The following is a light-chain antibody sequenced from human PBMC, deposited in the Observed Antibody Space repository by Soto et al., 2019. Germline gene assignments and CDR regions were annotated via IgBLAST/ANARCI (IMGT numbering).Light chain of an antibody. CDR1: QSVSNNY. J-gene: IGKJ1*01. V-gene: IGKV3-20*01. CDR2: GAS. CDR3: QQYGTPPQT. Sequence: EIVLTQSPGTLSLSPGERATLSCRASQSVSNNYLAWYQQKPGQGPRLLIYGASGRATGIPDRFSGSGSGTDFTLTISRLEPEDFAVYYCQQYGTPPQTFGQGTRWIS.